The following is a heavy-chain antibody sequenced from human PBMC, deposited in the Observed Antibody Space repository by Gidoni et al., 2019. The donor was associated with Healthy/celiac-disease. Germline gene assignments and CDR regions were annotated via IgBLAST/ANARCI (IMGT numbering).Heavy chain of an antibody. J-gene: IGHJ3*02. V-gene: IGHV4-31*03. CDR3: AREGAPIAAQGGAFDI. D-gene: IGHD6-13*01. Sequence: QLQLQESGPGLVKPSQTLSLTCTVSGCSISRGGYYWSWIRQHPGKGLEWIGYIYYSGSTYYNPSLKSRVTISVDTSKNQFSLKLSSVTAADTAVYYCAREGAPIAAQGGAFDIWGQGTMVTVSS. CDR2: IYYSGST. CDR1: GCSISRGGYY.